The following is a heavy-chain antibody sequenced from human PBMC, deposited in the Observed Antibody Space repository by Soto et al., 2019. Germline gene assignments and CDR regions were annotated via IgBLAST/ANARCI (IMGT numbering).Heavy chain of an antibody. Sequence: QVRLVESGGDLVKPGESLRLSCVASGFTFIDYYMNWVRQAPGKGLEWVSYISSTGKNIYYSDSVKGRFIVSRDNAKNSLFLQMNSLTVDDTAIYYCGRSDGAGSYWGRGTRVTVSS. J-gene: IGHJ4*02. CDR1: GFTFIDYY. V-gene: IGHV3-11*01. CDR3: GRSDGAGSY. CDR2: ISSTGKNI. D-gene: IGHD4-17*01.